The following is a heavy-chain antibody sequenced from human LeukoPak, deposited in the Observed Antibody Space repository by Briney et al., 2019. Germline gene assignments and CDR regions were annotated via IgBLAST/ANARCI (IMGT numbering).Heavy chain of an antibody. Sequence: SSETLSLTCAVSGGSISSYYWSWIRQPPGKGLEWIGYIYYSGSTSYNPSLKSRVTISVDTSKNQFSLKLSSVTAADTAVYYCASTRRAAVAGRFDSWGQGTLVTVSS. V-gene: IGHV4-59*08. CDR1: GGSISSYY. J-gene: IGHJ4*02. D-gene: IGHD6-19*01. CDR2: IYYSGST. CDR3: ASTRRAAVAGRFDS.